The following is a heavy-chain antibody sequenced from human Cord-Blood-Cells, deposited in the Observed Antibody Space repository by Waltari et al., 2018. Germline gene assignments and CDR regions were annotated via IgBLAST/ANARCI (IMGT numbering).Heavy chain of an antibody. J-gene: IGHJ5*02. CDR3: TSLNTNAVPHP. Sequence: EVQLVESGGGLVQPGGSLKLSCAASGLTFSGPAMHWVRQGSGKGLEWVGRIRSKANSYATAYAASVKGRFTISRDDSKNTAYLQMNSLKTEDTAVYYCTSLNTNAVPHPWGQGTLVTVSS. D-gene: IGHD2-8*01. V-gene: IGHV3-73*02. CDR2: IRSKANSYAT. CDR1: GLTFSGPA.